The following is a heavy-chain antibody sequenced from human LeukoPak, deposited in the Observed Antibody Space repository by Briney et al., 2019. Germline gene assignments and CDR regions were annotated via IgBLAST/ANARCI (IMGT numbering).Heavy chain of an antibody. Sequence: KPSVTPSLTLAVYGGAFSGYYWGWIRQPPGKWPGWIREIKHSGSTNYNPSLKSRVTISVDTSKNQFSLKLSSVTAADTAVYYCARGPRVVAWATAMVNPFDYWGQGTLVTVSS. CDR2: IKHSGST. V-gene: IGHV4-34*01. D-gene: IGHD5-18*01. CDR3: ARGPRVVAWATAMVNPFDY. CDR1: GGAFSGYY. J-gene: IGHJ4*02.